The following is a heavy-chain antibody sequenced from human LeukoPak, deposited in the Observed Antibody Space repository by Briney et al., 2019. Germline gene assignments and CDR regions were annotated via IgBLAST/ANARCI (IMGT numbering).Heavy chain of an antibody. V-gene: IGHV1-69*13. J-gene: IGHJ6*02. CDR3: ARSYRDYYYYYGMDV. CDR2: IIPIFGTA. CDR1: GGTFSSYA. D-gene: IGHD4-11*01. Sequence: AASVKVSCKASGGTFSSYAISWVRQAPGQGLEWMGGIIPIFGTADYAQKFQGRVTITADESTSTAYMELSSLRSEDTAVYYCARSYRDYYYYYGMDVWGQGTTVTVSS.